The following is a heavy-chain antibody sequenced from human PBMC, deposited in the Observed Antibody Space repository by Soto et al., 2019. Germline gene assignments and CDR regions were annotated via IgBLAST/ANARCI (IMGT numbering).Heavy chain of an antibody. J-gene: IGHJ1*01. Sequence: LRLSCAASGFTFDDYAMHWVRQVPGKGLEWVSGINWNSGSIGYADSVKGRFAISRDNAKNSLHLQMNSLRAEDTAFYYCVKDESINWYSGHFRHWGQGTLVTVSS. D-gene: IGHD6-13*01. CDR1: GFTFDDYA. V-gene: IGHV3-9*01. CDR2: INWNSGSI. CDR3: VKDESINWYSGHFRH.